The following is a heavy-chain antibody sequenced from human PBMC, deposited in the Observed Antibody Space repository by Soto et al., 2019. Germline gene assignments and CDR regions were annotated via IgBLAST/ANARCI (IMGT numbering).Heavy chain of an antibody. D-gene: IGHD2-15*01. CDR1: GFTFSSYG. J-gene: IGHJ4*02. Sequence: QVQLVESGGGVVQPGRSLRLSCAASGFTFSSYGMHWVHQAPGKGLEWVAVIWYDGSNKYYADSVKGRFTISRDNSKNTLYLQMNSLRAEDTAVYYCARDGYCSGGSCLISGFDYWGQGTLVTVSS. CDR2: IWYDGSNK. CDR3: ARDGYCSGGSCLISGFDY. V-gene: IGHV3-33*01.